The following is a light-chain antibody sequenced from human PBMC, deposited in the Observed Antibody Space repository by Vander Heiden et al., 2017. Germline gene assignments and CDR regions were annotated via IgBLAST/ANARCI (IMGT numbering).Light chain of an antibody. J-gene: IGLJ2*01. Sequence: QSALTQPASVSGSPGQSITISCTGTSNDIGGSKYVSWYQHHPGKVPELIIYDVTNRPSGVSDRFSGSKSGNTASLTISALQPEDEADYYCNSYTSTSTLVFGGGTKLTVL. CDR1: SNDIGGSKY. CDR2: DVT. CDR3: NSYTSTSTLV. V-gene: IGLV2-14*03.